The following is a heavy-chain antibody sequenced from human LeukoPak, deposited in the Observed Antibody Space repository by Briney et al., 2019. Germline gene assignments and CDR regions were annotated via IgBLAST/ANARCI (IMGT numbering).Heavy chain of an antibody. V-gene: IGHV3-7*03. CDR3: ARDTAALGWGYYYYMGV. CDR2: IKEDGSKK. D-gene: IGHD6-13*01. CDR1: GFTFSTYW. J-gene: IGHJ6*03. Sequence: GGSLRLSCAASGFTFSTYWMTWVRQAPGKGLEWVANIKEDGSKKYYVDSVRGLFTISRDNAKNSLYLQMNSRRSEDTAVYYWARDTAALGWGYYYYMGVWGKGTTVTVSS.